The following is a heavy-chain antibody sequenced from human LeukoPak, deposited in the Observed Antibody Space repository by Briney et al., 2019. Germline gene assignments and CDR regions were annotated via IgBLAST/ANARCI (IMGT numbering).Heavy chain of an antibody. Sequence: GGSLRLSCAASGFTFSGFAMSWVRRTPGKGLEWVSGISGSGDNTLYADSVKGRFTISRDNSKNTVYLQMNSLRVEDTAVYYCADYRKPQGLDYWGQGTLVTVSS. CDR1: GFTFSGFA. V-gene: IGHV3-23*01. CDR2: ISGSGDNT. J-gene: IGHJ4*02. D-gene: IGHD1-14*01. CDR3: ADYRKPQGLDY.